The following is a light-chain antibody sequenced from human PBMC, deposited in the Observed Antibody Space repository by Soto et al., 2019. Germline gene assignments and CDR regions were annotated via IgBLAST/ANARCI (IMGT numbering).Light chain of an antibody. CDR3: QHYDNLPPYT. CDR1: QDISNY. J-gene: IGKJ2*01. CDR2: DAS. V-gene: IGKV1-33*01. Sequence: DIQMTQSPSSLSASVGDRVTITCQASQDISNYLNWYQQKPGKASKLLIYDASNLETGVPSRFSGSGSGTDFTFTISSLQPEDIAAYYCQHYDNLPPYTFGQGTKLEIK.